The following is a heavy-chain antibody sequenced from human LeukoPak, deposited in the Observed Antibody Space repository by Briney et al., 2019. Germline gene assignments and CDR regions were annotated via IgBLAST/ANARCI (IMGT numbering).Heavy chain of an antibody. D-gene: IGHD6-13*01. CDR1: GFTFSSYG. Sequence: GGSLRLSCAASGFTFSSYGMHWVRQAPGKGLEWVAFIRYDGSNKYYADSVKGRFTISRDNSKNTLYLQMNSLRAEDTAVYYCAREPGAVVWYSSPSPTGYFDYWGQGTLVTVSS. J-gene: IGHJ4*02. V-gene: IGHV3-30*02. CDR2: IRYDGSNK. CDR3: AREPGAVVWYSSPSPTGYFDY.